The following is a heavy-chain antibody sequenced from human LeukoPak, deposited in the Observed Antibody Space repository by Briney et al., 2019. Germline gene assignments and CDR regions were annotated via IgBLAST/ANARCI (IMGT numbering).Heavy chain of an antibody. J-gene: IGHJ4*02. CDR3: ARGAESKTIFGVVIIRGYFDY. V-gene: IGHV3-21*04. Sequence: GGPLGLSCAASGFTFSSYSMNWVRQAPGKGLEWVSSISSSSSYIYYADSVKGRFTISRDNAKNSLYLQMNSLRAEDTAVYYCARGAESKTIFGVVIIRGYFDYWGQGTLVTVSS. CDR1: GFTFSSYS. D-gene: IGHD3-3*01. CDR2: ISSSSSYI.